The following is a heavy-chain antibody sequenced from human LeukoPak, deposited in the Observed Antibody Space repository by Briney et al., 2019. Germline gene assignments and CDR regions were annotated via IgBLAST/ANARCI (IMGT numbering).Heavy chain of an antibody. V-gene: IGHV3-23*01. CDR1: GFTFSSYA. J-gene: IGHJ5*02. CDR3: AKSFTGIYIGEEWFDP. Sequence: GGSLRLSCAASGFTFSSYAMSWARQAPGKGLEWVSSISASGGSTYYADSVKGRFTISRDNSKNTLYLQMNSLRAEDTALYYCAKSFTGIYIGEEWFDPWGQGTLVTVSS. D-gene: IGHD5-12*01. CDR2: ISASGGST.